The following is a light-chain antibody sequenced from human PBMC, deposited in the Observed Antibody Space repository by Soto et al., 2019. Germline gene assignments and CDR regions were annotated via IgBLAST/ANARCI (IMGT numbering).Light chain of an antibody. CDR1: KSVSKY. CDR2: NAS. J-gene: IGKJ5*01. V-gene: IGKV3-11*01. Sequence: EIVLTQSPAPLSLSPGERATLSFWASKSVSKYLAWYQQRPGQAPRLLIYNASNRATGIPARFSGSGSGTDFTLTISSLEPEDFAVYYCQQRSNWPRITFGQGTRLENK. CDR3: QQRSNWPRIT.